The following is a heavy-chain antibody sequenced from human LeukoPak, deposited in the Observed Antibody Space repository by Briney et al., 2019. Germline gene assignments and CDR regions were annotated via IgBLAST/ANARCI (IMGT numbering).Heavy chain of an antibody. CDR1: GFTFGSYS. D-gene: IGHD7-27*01. J-gene: IGHJ4*02. Sequence: GGSLRLSCVASGFTFGSYSMNWVRQAPGKGLEWVSYISSGSSIMYYADSVKGRFSISRDNAKNSLYLQMNSLRAEDTAVYYCARSLSGEAYYFDYWGQGTLVTVSS. CDR3: ARSLSGEAYYFDY. CDR2: ISSGSSIM. V-gene: IGHV3-48*04.